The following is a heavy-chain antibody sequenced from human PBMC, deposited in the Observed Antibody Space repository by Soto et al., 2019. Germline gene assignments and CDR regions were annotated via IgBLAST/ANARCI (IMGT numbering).Heavy chain of an antibody. CDR1: GLTFSNYG. V-gene: IGHV3-33*01. CDR2: IWYDGNTK. CDR3: ATVDNYYGSVF. J-gene: IGHJ4*02. Sequence: QEQLVESGGGVVQTGGSLRLSCAGSGLTFSNYGFHWIRQAPGKGLEWVAVIWYDGNTKFYPDSVKGRFTISRDNSKNTVYLQMNSLRAEDTAVYYCATVDNYYGSVFWGQGTLVSVSS. D-gene: IGHD3-10*01.